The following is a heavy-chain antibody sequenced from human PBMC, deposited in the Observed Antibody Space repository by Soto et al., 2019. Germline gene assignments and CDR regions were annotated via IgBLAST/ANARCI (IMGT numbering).Heavy chain of an antibody. V-gene: IGHV3-21*01. Sequence: GGSLRLSCAASGFTFSSYSMNWVRQAPGKGLECVSSISSSSSYIYYADSVKGRFTISRDNAKNSLYLQMNSLRAEDTAVYYCARAQSIAVAGPGAAFDIWGQGTMVTVSS. D-gene: IGHD6-19*01. CDR1: GFTFSSYS. J-gene: IGHJ3*02. CDR3: ARAQSIAVAGPGAAFDI. CDR2: ISSSSSYI.